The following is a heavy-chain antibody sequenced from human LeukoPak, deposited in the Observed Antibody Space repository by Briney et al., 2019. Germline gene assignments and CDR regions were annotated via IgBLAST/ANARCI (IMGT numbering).Heavy chain of an antibody. D-gene: IGHD1-26*01. CDR2: ISGSGGST. V-gene: IGHV3-23*01. Sequence: GGSLRLSCAASGFTFSSSAMSWVRRPPGKGLEWVSAISGSGGSTYYADSVKGRFTISRDNSKNTLYLQMNSLRAEDTAVYYCAKDRGNSGSYLGEDDAFDIWGQGTMVTVSS. CDR3: AKDRGNSGSYLGEDDAFDI. J-gene: IGHJ3*02. CDR1: GFTFSSSA.